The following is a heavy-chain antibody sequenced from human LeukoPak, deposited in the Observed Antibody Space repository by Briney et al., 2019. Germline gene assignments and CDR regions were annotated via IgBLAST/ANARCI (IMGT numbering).Heavy chain of an antibody. D-gene: IGHD5-12*01. CDR3: AKARSGYDALFDY. CDR2: ISSSGTSI. CDR1: GFTFSSYE. Sequence: GGSLRLSCAASGFTFSSYEMNWVRQAPGKGLEWVSYISSSGTSIYYADSVKGRFTISRDISKNTLFLQMSSLSAEDTAVYYCAKARSGYDALFDYWGQGTLVTVSS. J-gene: IGHJ4*02. V-gene: IGHV3-48*03.